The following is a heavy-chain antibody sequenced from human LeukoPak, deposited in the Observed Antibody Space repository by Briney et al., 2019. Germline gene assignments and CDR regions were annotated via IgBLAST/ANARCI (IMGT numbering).Heavy chain of an antibody. CDR1: GGSISSYY. D-gene: IGHD3-3*01. CDR2: IHYSGST. CDR3: ARERSGSEIFARSFDI. Sequence: SETLSLTCTVSGGSISSYYWSWIRQPPGKGLEWIGYIHYSGSTNYNPSLKSRVTISVDTSKNQFSLKLSSVTAADTAVYYCARERSGSEIFARSFDIWGQGTVVTVSS. J-gene: IGHJ3*02. V-gene: IGHV4-59*12.